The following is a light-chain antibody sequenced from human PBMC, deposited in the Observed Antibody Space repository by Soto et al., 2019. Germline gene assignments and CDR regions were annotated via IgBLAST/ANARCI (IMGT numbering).Light chain of an antibody. V-gene: IGKV3-15*01. CDR3: QQYNNWPPYT. CDR1: QSVSSN. Sequence: EIVTTQSPATLSVSPGERATLSCRASQSVSSNLAWYQQKPGQAPRLLIYGASTRATGIPARFSGSGSGTEFTLTISSLQSVDFAVYYCQQYNNWPPYTFGQGTKLEIK. CDR2: GAS. J-gene: IGKJ2*01.